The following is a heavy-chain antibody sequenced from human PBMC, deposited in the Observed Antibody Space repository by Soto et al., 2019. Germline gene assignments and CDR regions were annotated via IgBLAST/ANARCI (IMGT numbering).Heavy chain of an antibody. V-gene: IGHV3-30-3*01. D-gene: IGHD1-20*01. CDR3: ARGGVSSTRYTLNFGTYFDY. CDR2: ISYDGNNK. Sequence: QVQLVESGGGVVQPGRSLTLSCAASGFTYSPYTMHWVRQAPGKGLVGVAVISYDGNNKFYADSVKGRFTISRDSTKLTRCLQMNSLRPDATAMYYWARGGVSSTRYTLNFGTYFDYLG. CDR1: GFTYSPYT. J-gene: IGHJ4*01.